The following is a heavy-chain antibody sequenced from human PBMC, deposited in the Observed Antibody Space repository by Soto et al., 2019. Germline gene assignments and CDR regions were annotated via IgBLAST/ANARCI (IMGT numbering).Heavy chain of an antibody. Sequence: QVQLVESGGGVVQPGKSLRLSCAASGFIFSNYGMHWVRQAPGKGLEWVALISFDGKNRNYADSVKGRFTIYRDNPKNTLYMEMNSLRPEDTACYYCAKRGGVVGGSEHPFFEYWGLGTLVTVSS. D-gene: IGHD2-15*01. CDR3: AKRGGVVGGSEHPFFEY. CDR2: ISFDGKNR. V-gene: IGHV3-30*18. CDR1: GFIFSNYG. J-gene: IGHJ4*02.